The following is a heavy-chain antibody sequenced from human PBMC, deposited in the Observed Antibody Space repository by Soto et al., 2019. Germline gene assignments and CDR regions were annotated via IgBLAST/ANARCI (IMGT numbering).Heavy chain of an antibody. D-gene: IGHD3-10*01. Sequence: QAQLVQSGAEVKTPGASVKISCKASGYASSTHYMHWVRQAPGQGLEWMGLIGPRGHNTRYGQRFQARVTVTRDPSTNIVYMEVNSLASEDTDVYYCATEYPDSHYPGDVWGQGTLVTISS. CDR1: GYASSTHY. CDR3: ATEYPDSHYPGDV. V-gene: IGHV1-46*01. CDR2: IGPRGHNT. J-gene: IGHJ4*02.